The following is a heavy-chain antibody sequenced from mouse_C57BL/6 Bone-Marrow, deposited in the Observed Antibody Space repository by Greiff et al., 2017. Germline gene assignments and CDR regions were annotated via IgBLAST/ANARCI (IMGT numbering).Heavy chain of an antibody. J-gene: IGHJ1*03. V-gene: IGHV1-55*01. CDR3: ARPYYSNYWYFDV. CDR2: IYPGSGST. Sequence: VQLQQPGAELVKPGASVKMSCKASGYTFTSYWITWVKQRPGQGLEWIGDIYPGSGSTNYNEKFKIKATLTVDTSSSTAYMQLSSLTSEDSAVYYCARPYYSNYWYFDVWCTGTTVTVSS. CDR1: GYTFTSYW. D-gene: IGHD2-5*01.